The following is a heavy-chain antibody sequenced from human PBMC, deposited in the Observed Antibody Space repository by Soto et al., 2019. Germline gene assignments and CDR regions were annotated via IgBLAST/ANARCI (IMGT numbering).Heavy chain of an antibody. CDR3: ARHIPTVFDY. Sequence: SETLSLTCTVSGGSISSYYWSWIRQPPGKGLEWIGYIYYSGSTNYNPSLKSRVTISVDTSKNQFSLKLSSVTAADTAVYYCARHIPTVFDYWGQGTLVTVSS. D-gene: IGHD4-17*01. V-gene: IGHV4-59*08. CDR1: GGSISSYY. CDR2: IYYSGST. J-gene: IGHJ4*02.